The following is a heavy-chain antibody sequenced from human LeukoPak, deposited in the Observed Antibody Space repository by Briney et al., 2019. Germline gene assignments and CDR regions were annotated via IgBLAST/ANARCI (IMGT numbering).Heavy chain of an antibody. CDR2: VSSDGRNK. V-gene: IGHV3-30*18. D-gene: IGHD3-16*01. J-gene: IGHJ3*02. Sequence: PGGPLRLSCAASGFTFRSYGIHWVRQAPGKGLEWVAVVSSDGRNKYYADSVKGRFTISRDNSKNTLHLQMNSLRAEDTAVYYCAKDRPEWGGEEAFDIWGRGTMVTVSS. CDR3: AKDRPEWGGEEAFDI. CDR1: GFTFRSYG.